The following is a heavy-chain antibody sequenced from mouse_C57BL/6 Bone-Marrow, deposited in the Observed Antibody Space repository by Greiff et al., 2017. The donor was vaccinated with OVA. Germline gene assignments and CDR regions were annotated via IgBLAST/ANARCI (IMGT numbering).Heavy chain of an antibody. CDR3: TTIIPTPPGPFDY. CDR2: IDPENGDT. D-gene: IGHD1-1*01. CDR1: GFNIKDDY. V-gene: IGHV14-4*01. Sequence: EVQLQQSGAELVRPGASVKLSCTASGFNIKDDYMHWVKQRPEQGLEWIGWIDPENGDTEYASKFQGKATITADTSSNTAYLQLSSLTSEDTAVYYCTTIIPTPPGPFDYWGQGTTLTVSS. J-gene: IGHJ2*01.